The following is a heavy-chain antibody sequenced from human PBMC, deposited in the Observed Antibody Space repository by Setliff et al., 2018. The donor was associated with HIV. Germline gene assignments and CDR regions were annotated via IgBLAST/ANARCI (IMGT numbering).Heavy chain of an antibody. J-gene: IGHJ3*02. CDR1: GFTFDDYA. V-gene: IGHV3-9*01. Sequence: GGSLRLSCAASGFTFDDYAMHWVRQAPGKGLEWVSGISWSSGSIGYADSVKGRFTISRDNAKNSLYLQMNGLRAEDTALYYCAKGSGYYSTDAFDIWGQGTMVTVSS. CDR2: ISWSSGSI. CDR3: AKGSGYYSTDAFDI. D-gene: IGHD3-3*01.